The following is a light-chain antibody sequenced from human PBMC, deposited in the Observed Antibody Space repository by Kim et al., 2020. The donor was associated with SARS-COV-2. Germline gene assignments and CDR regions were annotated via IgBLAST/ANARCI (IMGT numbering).Light chain of an antibody. CDR2: EDN. CDR3: QSYDSSNVV. V-gene: IGLV6-57*02. J-gene: IGLJ2*01. CDR1: SGSIARNY. Sequence: GKTVTISCTGSSGSIARNYVQWYQQRPGSAPTTVIYEDNQRPSGVPDRFSGSIDSSSNSASLTISGLKTEDEADYYCQSYDSSNVVFGGGTQLTVL.